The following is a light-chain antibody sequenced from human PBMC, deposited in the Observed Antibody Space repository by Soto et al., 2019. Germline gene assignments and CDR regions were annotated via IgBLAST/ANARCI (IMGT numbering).Light chain of an antibody. J-gene: IGKJ4*01. Sequence: DIQMTQSPSSLSASVGDRVTITCWASQGIRNFLAWYQQKPGKVPKLLIYAASTLQSGVPYRFSGSGSGTDFTLTISSLQPEDVATYYCQKYDSAPLTFGGGTKVEIK. CDR3: QKYDSAPLT. CDR1: QGIRNF. V-gene: IGKV1-27*01. CDR2: AAS.